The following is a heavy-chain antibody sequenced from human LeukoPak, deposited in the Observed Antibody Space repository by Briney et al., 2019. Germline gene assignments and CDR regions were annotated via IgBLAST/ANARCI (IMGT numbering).Heavy chain of an antibody. CDR1: GYTFTGYY. CDR2: INPKNGGT. J-gene: IGHJ4*02. D-gene: IGHD5-18*01. CDR3: ARSRGYSYEDN. Sequence: ASVKVSCKASGYTFTGYYIHWVRQAPGQGLEWMGWINPKNGGTDYAQRFRGRVTLTRDTPISTAYMELSSLRSDDTAVYYCARSRGYSYEDNWGQGTPVTVSS. V-gene: IGHV1-2*02.